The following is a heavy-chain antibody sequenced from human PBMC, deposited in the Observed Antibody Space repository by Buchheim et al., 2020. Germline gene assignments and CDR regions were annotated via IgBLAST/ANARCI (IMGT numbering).Heavy chain of an antibody. CDR1: GFTVSSNY. CDR2: IYSGGST. J-gene: IGHJ2*01. CDR3: ARVTYDPPSGWYFDL. D-gene: IGHD3-22*01. Sequence: EVQLVESGGGLVQPGGSLRLSCAASGFTVSSNYMSWVRQAPGKGLEWVSVIYSGGSTYYADSVKGRFTISRANSKNTLYLQMNSLRAEDTAVYYCARVTYDPPSGWYFDLWGRGTL. V-gene: IGHV3-66*01.